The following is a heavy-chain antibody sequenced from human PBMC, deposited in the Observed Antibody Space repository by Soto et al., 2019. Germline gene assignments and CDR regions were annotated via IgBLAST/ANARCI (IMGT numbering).Heavy chain of an antibody. CDR2: ISSSSSYV. J-gene: IGHJ6*02. CDR1: GFTFSSYS. Sequence: PGGSLRLSCAASGFTFSSYSMNGVRQAPGKGLEWVSSISSSSSYVDYADSVKGRFTVSRDNAKNSLYLRMNSLRAEDTAVYYCARDPLGGDYSSRYHSYGMDVWGQGTTVTVSS. CDR3: ARDPLGGDYSSRYHSYGMDV. V-gene: IGHV3-21*01. D-gene: IGHD4-17*01.